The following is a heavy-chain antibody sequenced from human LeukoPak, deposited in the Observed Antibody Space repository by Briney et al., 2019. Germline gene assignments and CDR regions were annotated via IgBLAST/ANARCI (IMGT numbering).Heavy chain of an antibody. CDR2: ISSSSSYI. J-gene: IGHJ4*02. D-gene: IGHD3-16*02. V-gene: IGHV3-21*01. CDR3: ARDSRNYDYVWGSYRTLDY. CDR1: GFTFSSYS. Sequence: GGSLRLSCAASGFTFSSYSMNWIRQAPGKGLEWVSSISSSSSYIYYADSGKGRFTISRDNAKNSLYLQMNSLRAEDTAVYYCARDSRNYDYVWGSYRTLDYWGQGTLVTVSS.